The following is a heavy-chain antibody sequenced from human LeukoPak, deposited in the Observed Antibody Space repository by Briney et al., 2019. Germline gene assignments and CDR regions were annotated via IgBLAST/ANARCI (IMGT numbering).Heavy chain of an antibody. Sequence: PSETLSLTCAVYGGSFSGYYWSWIRQPPGKGLEWIGEINHSGSTNYNPSLKSRVTISVDTSKNQFSLKLSSVTAADTAVYYCARGPRASYGSGSYYNYWGQGTLVTVSP. CDR1: GGSFSGYY. J-gene: IGHJ4*02. CDR2: INHSGST. V-gene: IGHV4-34*01. CDR3: ARGPRASYGSGSYYNY. D-gene: IGHD3-10*01.